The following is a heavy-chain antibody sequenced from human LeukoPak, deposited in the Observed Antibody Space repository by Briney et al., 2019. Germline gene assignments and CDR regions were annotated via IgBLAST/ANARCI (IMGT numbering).Heavy chain of an antibody. Sequence: ASVKVSCQASGYTFTSYGISWVRPAPGQGLEWMGWISAYNGNTNYAQKLQGRVTMTTDTPTSTAYMELRSLRSDDTAVYYCARGGVYCSSTSCYRSWFDPWGQGTLVTVSS. D-gene: IGHD2-2*01. V-gene: IGHV1-18*01. CDR2: ISAYNGNT. J-gene: IGHJ5*02. CDR1: GYTFTSYG. CDR3: ARGGVYCSSTSCYRSWFDP.